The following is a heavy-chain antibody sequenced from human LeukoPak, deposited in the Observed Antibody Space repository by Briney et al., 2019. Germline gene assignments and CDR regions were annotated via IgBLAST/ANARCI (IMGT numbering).Heavy chain of an antibody. CDR3: AGKREDIVVVPSSYYYMDV. J-gene: IGHJ6*03. V-gene: IGHV1-69*13. CDR1: GGTFSSYA. CDR2: IIPIFGTA. Sequence: SVKVSCKASGGTFSSYAISWVRQAPGQGLEWMGGIIPIFGTANYAQKFQGRVTITADESTSTAYMELSSLRSEDTAVYYCAGKREDIVVVPSSYYYMDVWGKGTTVTVSS. D-gene: IGHD2-2*01.